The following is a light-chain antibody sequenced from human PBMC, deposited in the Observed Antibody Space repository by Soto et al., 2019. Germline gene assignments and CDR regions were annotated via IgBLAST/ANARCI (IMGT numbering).Light chain of an antibody. J-gene: IGLJ1*01. CDR3: CSYTTSSTYV. Sequence: QSVLTQPPSAPGSPGQTVAISCTGTSSDVGTYNYVSWYQQHPGKAPKLMIYDVIQRPSGVPARFSGSKSGNTASLTVSGLQPEDEADYYCCSYTTSSTYVFGTGTKLTVL. CDR2: DVI. CDR1: SSDVGTYNY. V-gene: IGLV2-8*01.